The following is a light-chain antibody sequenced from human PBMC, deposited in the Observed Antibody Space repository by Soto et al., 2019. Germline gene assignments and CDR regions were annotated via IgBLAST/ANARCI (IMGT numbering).Light chain of an antibody. V-gene: IGLV2-14*03. J-gene: IGLJ2*01. CDR2: DVS. CDR1: SSDVGNYNY. Sequence: QSALTQPASVSGSPGQSITISRTGTSSDVGNYNYVSWYQHDPGKAPKLMIYDVSKRPSGVSNRFSGSKSGNTASLTISGLQAEDEADYYCTSYTSGSTLVVFGGGTKLTVL. CDR3: TSYTSGSTLVV.